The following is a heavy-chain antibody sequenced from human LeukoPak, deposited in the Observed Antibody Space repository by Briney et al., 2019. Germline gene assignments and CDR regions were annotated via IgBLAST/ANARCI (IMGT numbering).Heavy chain of an antibody. D-gene: IGHD3-10*01. CDR3: ARGGYYGWGNDFRSDP. J-gene: IGHJ5*02. CDR2: IYYSGST. V-gene: IGHV4-30-4*07. CDR1: GGSISSGGYS. Sequence: SETLSLTCAVSGGSISSGGYSWSWIRQPPGKGLEWIGYIYYSGSTYYNPSLKSRITISVDTSKNQFSLKLSSVTAADTAVYYCARGGYYGWGNDFRSDPWGQGTLVTVSS.